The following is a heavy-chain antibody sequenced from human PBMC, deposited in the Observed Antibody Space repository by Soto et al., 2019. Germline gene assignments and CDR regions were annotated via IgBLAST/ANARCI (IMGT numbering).Heavy chain of an antibody. CDR2: IYYSGST. D-gene: IGHD5-12*01. V-gene: IGHV4-59*01. CDR3: ARDGSGYDLYYFDY. J-gene: IGHJ4*02. CDR1: GGSFSSYY. Sequence: SETLSLTCTVSGGSFSSYYWSWIWQSPGKGLEWIGYIYYSGSTNYNPSLKSRVTISVDTSKNQFSLKLSSVTAADTAVYYCARDGSGYDLYYFDYWGQGTLVTVSS.